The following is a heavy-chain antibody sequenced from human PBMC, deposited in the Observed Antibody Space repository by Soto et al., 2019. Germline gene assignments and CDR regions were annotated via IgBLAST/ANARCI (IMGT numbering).Heavy chain of an antibody. Sequence: QVQLVQSGAEVKKPGSSVKVSCEASGGTFSSYAISWVRQAPGQGLEWMGGIIPIFGTANYAQKFQGRVTITADESTSTAYMELSSLRSEDTAVYYCAKENYYGSGTPEGYFDYWGQGTLVTVSS. V-gene: IGHV1-69*01. D-gene: IGHD3-10*01. CDR3: AKENYYGSGTPEGYFDY. CDR1: GGTFSSYA. CDR2: IIPIFGTA. J-gene: IGHJ4*02.